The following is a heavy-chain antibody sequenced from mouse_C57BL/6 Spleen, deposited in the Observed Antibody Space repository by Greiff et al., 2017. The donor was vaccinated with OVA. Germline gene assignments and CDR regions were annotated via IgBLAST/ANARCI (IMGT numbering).Heavy chain of an antibody. CDR3: AIYDYDGFAY. V-gene: IGHV14-3*01. CDR1: GFNIKNSY. D-gene: IGHD2-4*01. Sequence: VHVKQSVAALVRPGASVKLSCTASGFNIKNSYMHWVKQRPEQGLELIGRIDPANGNPKYAPKFQGKATITADTSANTAYLQLSSLTSEDTAIYYCAIYDYDGFAYWGHGTLVTVSA. CDR2: IDPANGNP. J-gene: IGHJ3*01.